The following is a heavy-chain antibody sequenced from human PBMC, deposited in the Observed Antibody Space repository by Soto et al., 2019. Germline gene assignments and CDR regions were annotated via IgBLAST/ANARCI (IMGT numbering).Heavy chain of an antibody. J-gene: IGHJ4*02. CDR1: GVSFSTSI. Sequence: GGTLILSCAGSGVSFSTSIMNWVRQAPRKGLESVSASSRSGGETYYADSVKGRFAISRDNSTNTVYLQMNSLTAEDTAVYYCARDPPGEPTPIWGKGNLVTVSS. V-gene: IGHV3-23*01. CDR3: ARDPPGEPTPI. CDR2: SSRSGGET. D-gene: IGHD3-16*01.